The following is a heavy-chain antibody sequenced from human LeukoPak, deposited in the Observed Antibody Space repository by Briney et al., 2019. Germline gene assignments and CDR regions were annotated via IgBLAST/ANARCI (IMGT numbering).Heavy chain of an antibody. V-gene: IGHV3-53*01. D-gene: IGHD3-3*01. CDR2: IYSGGST. J-gene: IGHJ6*02. CDR3: ARTSITIFGVVIYYYYGMDV. CDR1: GFTVSSNY. Sequence: GGSLRLSCAASGFTVSSNYMSWVRQAPGKGLEWVSAIYSGGSTYYADSVKGRFTISRDNSKNTLYLQMNSLRAEDTAVYYCARTSITIFGVVIYYYYGMDVWGQGTTVTVSS.